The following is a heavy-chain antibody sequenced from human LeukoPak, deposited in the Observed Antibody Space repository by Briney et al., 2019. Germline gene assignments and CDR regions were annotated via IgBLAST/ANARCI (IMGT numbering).Heavy chain of an antibody. CDR2: INHSGST. CDR3: ARDRRWDYDSILGAFDI. Sequence: SETLSLTCAVYGGSFSGYYWSWIRQPPGKGLEWIGEINHSGSTNYNPSLKSRVTISVDTSKNQFSLKLSSVTAADTAVYYCARDRRWDYDSILGAFDIWGQGTMVTVSS. D-gene: IGHD3-22*01. CDR1: GGSFSGYY. V-gene: IGHV4-34*01. J-gene: IGHJ3*02.